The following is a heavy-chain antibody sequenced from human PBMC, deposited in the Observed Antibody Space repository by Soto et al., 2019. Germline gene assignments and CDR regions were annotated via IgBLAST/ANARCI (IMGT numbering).Heavy chain of an antibody. V-gene: IGHV3-30-3*01. CDR1: GFTFSSYA. J-gene: IGHJ6*02. Sequence: QVPLVESGGGVVQPGRSLRLSCAASGFTFSSYAMHWVRQAPGKGLEWVAVISYDGSNKYYADSVKGRFTISRDNSKNTLYLQMNSLRAEDTAVYYCARDPQGYGMDVWGQGTTVTVSS. CDR3: ARDPQGYGMDV. CDR2: ISYDGSNK.